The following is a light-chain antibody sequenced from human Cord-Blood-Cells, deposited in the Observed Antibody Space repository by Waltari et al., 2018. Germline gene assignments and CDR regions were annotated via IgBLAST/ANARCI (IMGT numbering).Light chain of an antibody. CDR1: QSVLYSSNNKNY. CDR3: QQYYSTPFT. Sequence: DIVMTPSPDSLAVSLGESATIHCQSSQSVLYSSNNKNYLAWYQQKPGQPPKLLIYWASTRESGVPDRFSGSGSGTDFTLTISSLQAEDVAVYYCQQYYSTPFTFGPGTKVDIK. CDR2: WAS. J-gene: IGKJ3*01. V-gene: IGKV4-1*01.